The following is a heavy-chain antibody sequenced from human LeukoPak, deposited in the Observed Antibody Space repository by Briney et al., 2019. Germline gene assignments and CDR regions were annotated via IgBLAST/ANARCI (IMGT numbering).Heavy chain of an antibody. V-gene: IGHV4-39*07. Sequence: SETLSLTCTVSGGSISTSDYYWGWIRQPPGKGREGIGTVYYTGDTYYNPSLKSRVTISVDTSKNHFSLQLSSVTAADTAVYCAAILPLADTYDGFHVWGQGTMVTVSS. D-gene: IGHD6-19*01. CDR1: GGSISTSDYY. CDR2: VYYTGDT. CDR3: AILPLADTYDGFHV. J-gene: IGHJ3*01.